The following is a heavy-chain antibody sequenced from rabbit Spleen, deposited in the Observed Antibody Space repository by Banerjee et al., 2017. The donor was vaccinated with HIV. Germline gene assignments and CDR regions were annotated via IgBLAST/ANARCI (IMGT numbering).Heavy chain of an antibody. J-gene: IGHJ4*01. D-gene: IGHD1-1*01. Sequence: EQLEESGGGLVKPEGSLTLTCKASGVSLNGKDVMCWVRQAPGKGLEWIGYIDPVFGSTDYARWVNGRFTISKTSSTVDLKMTSLTAADTATYFCARDLTDVIGWNFGWWGPGTLVTVS. CDR2: IDPVFGST. CDR3: ARDLTDVIGWNFGW. CDR1: GVSLNGKDV. V-gene: IGHV1S45*01.